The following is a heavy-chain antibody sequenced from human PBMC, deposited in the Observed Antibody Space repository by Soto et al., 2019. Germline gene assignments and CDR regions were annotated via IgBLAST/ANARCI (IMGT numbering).Heavy chain of an antibody. V-gene: IGHV1-2*02. J-gene: IGHJ6*03. CDR3: ARESGGATATLDYYYFYMDV. Sequence: VQLAQSGAEVKKPGASVKVSCKTSGDSFNDYYIHWVRQAPGQGLEWMGWINPNGGGTKYAQKFQGRVTVTRATSIRTVYMELSSLRSDDTAVYYCARESGGATATLDYYYFYMDVWGKGTTVTVSS. CDR2: INPNGGGT. D-gene: IGHD5-12*01. CDR1: GDSFNDYY.